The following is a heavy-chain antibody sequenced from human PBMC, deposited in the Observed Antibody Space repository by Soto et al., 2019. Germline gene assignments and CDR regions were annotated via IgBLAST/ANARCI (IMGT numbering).Heavy chain of an antibody. D-gene: IGHD3-10*01. Sequence: GESLKISCKVSGYSFIDHWIGCVRQMPGKGPEWMGIIFPHDSDTRYNPSFQGKVTISPDMSTDTGFMQWRSLKASDTAIYYCTRHAPVVPMDRAMEGWGQGTTSTVSS. J-gene: IGHJ6*02. CDR1: GYSFIDHW. V-gene: IGHV5-51*01. CDR3: TRHAPVVPMDRAMEG. CDR2: IFPHDSDT.